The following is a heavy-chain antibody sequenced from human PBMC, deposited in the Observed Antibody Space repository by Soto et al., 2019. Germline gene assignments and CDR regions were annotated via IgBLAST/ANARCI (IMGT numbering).Heavy chain of an antibody. V-gene: IGHV1-69*13. CDR1: GGTFSSYA. J-gene: IGHJ6*02. CDR2: IIPIFGTA. CDR3: AKYYSGYYGMDV. D-gene: IGHD3-16*01. Sequence: GASVKVSCKASGGTFSSYAISWVRQAPGQGLEWMGGIIPIFGTANYAQRFQGRVTITADESTSTAYMELSSLRSEDAAVYYCAKYYSGYYGMDVWGQGTTVTVSS.